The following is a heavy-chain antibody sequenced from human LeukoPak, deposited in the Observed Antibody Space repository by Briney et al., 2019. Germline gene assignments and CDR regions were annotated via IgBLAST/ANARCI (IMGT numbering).Heavy chain of an antibody. V-gene: IGHV3-74*01. D-gene: IGHD3-22*01. CDR2: INSDGSST. CDR3: ARDLGGCYDTSDNWFDP. CDR1: GFTFSNYW. J-gene: IGHJ5*02. Sequence: GGSLRLSCAASGFTFSNYWMHWARLAPGKGLVWVSRINSDGSSTSYADSVKGRFTISRDNAKNTLYLQMNRLRAEDTAVYYCARDLGGCYDTSDNWFDPWGQGTLVTVSS.